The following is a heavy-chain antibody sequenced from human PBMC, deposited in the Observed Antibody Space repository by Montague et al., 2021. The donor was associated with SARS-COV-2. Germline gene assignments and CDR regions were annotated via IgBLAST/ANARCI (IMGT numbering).Heavy chain of an antibody. CDR1: GFTLSSYA. V-gene: IGHV3-23*01. CDR2: ISGSGGST. J-gene: IGHJ4*02. D-gene: IGHD2-2*01. Sequence: SLRLSCAASGFTLSSYAMSGVRQAPGKGLEWVSAISGSGGSTYYADSVKGRFTISRDNSKNTLYLQMNSLRAEDTAVYYCAKEWGGGYCSSTSCYVGDYFDYGGQGTLVTVSS. CDR3: AKEWGGGYCSSTSCYVGDYFDY.